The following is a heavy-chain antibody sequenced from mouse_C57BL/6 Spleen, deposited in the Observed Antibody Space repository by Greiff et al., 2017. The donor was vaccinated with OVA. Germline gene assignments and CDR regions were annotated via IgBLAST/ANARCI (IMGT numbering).Heavy chain of an antibody. CDR3: ARDYGSSYYFDY. V-gene: IGHV1-72*01. Sequence: QVQLQQPGAELVKPGASVKLSCTASGYTFTSYWMHWVKQRPGRGLEWIGRIDPNGGGTKYNEKFKSKATLTVDKPSSTAYMQISSLTSEDSAVYYCARDYGSSYYFDYWGQGTTLTVSS. CDR2: IDPNGGGT. D-gene: IGHD1-1*01. CDR1: GYTFTSYW. J-gene: IGHJ2*01.